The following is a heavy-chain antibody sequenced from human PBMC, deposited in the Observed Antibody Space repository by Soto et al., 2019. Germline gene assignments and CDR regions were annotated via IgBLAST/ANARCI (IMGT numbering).Heavy chain of an antibody. Sequence: EVQLLESGGGLVQPGGSLRLSCAASGFTFSSYAMTWVRQAPGKGLEWVSHISGSGGSTYYADSVKGRFTISRDNSKNTLYLQMNSLRAEDTAVYYCAGGPRYYGSGVCRMDVRGQGTTVTVSS. V-gene: IGHV3-23*01. CDR1: GFTFSSYA. CDR3: AGGPRYYGSGVCRMDV. CDR2: ISGSGGST. J-gene: IGHJ6*02. D-gene: IGHD3-10*01.